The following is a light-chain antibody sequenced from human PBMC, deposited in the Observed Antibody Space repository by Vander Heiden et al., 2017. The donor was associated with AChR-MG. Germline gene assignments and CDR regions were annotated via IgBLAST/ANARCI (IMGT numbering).Light chain of an antibody. CDR1: SSDVGGYNY. CDR3: SSYTSSSTRV. V-gene: IGLV2-14*01. J-gene: IGLJ1*01. CDR2: DVN. Sequence: QSALTQPASVSGSPGQSLTISCTGTSSDVGGYNYVSWYQQDPGKAPKLMVYDVNNRPSGVSNRFSGSKSGNTASLTISGLQADDEADYYCSSYTSSSTRVFGTGTKVTVL.